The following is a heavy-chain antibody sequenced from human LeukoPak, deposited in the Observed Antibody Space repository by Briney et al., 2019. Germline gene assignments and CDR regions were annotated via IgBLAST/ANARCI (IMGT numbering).Heavy chain of an antibody. CDR2: ISGSGVGT. Sequence: GGSLRLSCVASGFTFSSFAMTWVRQAPGKGLEWVSAISGSGVGTYYADSVKGRFTISRDNSKNTLYLQMNSLRVEDTAVYYCVKDNAMVRGLPDYWGQGTLVTVSS. CDR1: GFTFSSFA. CDR3: VKDNAMVRGLPDY. J-gene: IGHJ4*02. V-gene: IGHV3-23*01. D-gene: IGHD3-10*01.